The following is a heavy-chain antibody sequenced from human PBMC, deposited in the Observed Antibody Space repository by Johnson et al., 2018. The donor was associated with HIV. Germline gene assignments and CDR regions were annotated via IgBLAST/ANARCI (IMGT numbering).Heavy chain of an antibody. J-gene: IGHJ3*02. Sequence: VQLVESGGGLVQPGRSLRLSCAASGFTFDDYAMHWVRQAPGKGLEWVSGISWHSGSIGYADSVKGRFTISRDNAKNSLYLQMNSLRPEDTGLYYCAKDIASGYTNGGTLDIWGQGTMVTVSS. CDR3: AKDIASGYTNGGTLDI. CDR2: ISWHSGSI. D-gene: IGHD6-19*01. CDR1: GFTFDDYA. V-gene: IGHV3-9*01.